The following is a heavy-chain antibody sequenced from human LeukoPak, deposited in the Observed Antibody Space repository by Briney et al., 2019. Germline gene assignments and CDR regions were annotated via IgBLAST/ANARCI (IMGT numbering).Heavy chain of an antibody. Sequence: GGSLRLSCAASGFTISSHWMHWVRQAPGTGLVWVSRINTDGSSTIYAESVKGRFTISRDNAKNTLYLQMNSLRAEDTAVYYCARGRTGYYFDYWGQGTLVTVSS. CDR3: ARGRTGYYFDY. J-gene: IGHJ4*02. V-gene: IGHV3-74*01. CDR1: GFTISSHW. D-gene: IGHD2-8*02. CDR2: INTDGSST.